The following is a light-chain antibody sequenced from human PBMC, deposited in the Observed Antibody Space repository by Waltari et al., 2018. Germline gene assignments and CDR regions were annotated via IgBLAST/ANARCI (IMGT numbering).Light chain of an antibody. J-gene: IGLJ2*01. CDR3: SSYAGSSKGV. Sequence: QSALTQPASVSGSPGQSITISCTGTSSDVGNYKRVSWYQQHPGKAPKLMIYAVRKRPSGVSVRFSGSKSGDVASLTISGFQPEDEAEDFCSSYAGSSKGVFGGGTKVTVL. V-gene: IGLV2-23*02. CDR2: AVR. CDR1: SSDVGNYKR.